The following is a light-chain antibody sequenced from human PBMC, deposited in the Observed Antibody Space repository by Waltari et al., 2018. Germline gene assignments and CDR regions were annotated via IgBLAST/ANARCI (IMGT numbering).Light chain of an antibody. CDR3: QQRRDWPLT. J-gene: IGKJ4*01. V-gene: IGKV3-11*01. Sequence: EIVLTQSPATLSLSPGVRASLSCRASQGVSRALAWYRQKPRQASKLLIFDASIRATGTPAMFSGSGSGTDFTLTISSLEPEDFAVYYCQQRRDWPLTFGGGTKVEIK. CDR1: QGVSRA. CDR2: DAS.